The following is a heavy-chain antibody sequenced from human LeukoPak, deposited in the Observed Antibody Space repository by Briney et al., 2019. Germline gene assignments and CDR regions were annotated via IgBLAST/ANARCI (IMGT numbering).Heavy chain of an antibody. J-gene: IGHJ4*02. CDR3: AKIPQVATVTVPYFDH. CDR2: IYYSGST. CDR1: GGSISSSSYY. V-gene: IGHV4-39*07. Sequence: SETLSLTCTVSGGSISSSSYYWGWIRQPPGKGLEWIGSIYYSGSTYYNPSLKSRVTISVDTSKNQFSLKLSSVTAADTAVYYCAKIPQVATVTVPYFDHWGQGTLVTVSS. D-gene: IGHD2-21*01.